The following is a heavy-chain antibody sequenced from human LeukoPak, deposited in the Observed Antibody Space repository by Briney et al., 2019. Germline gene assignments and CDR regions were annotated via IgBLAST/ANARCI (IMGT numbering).Heavy chain of an antibody. CDR1: GGSISSYY. CDR2: IYSSGST. V-gene: IGHV4-4*07. D-gene: IGHD3-10*01. CDR3: ARGGGHFGSGSCVY. J-gene: IGHJ4*02. Sequence: SETLSLTCTASGGSISSYYWSWIRQPAWKGLEWIGRIYSSGSTNYNPSLKSRVTMSVDTSKNQLSLKLNSVTAADTAVHYCARGGGHFGSGSCVYWGQGTLVTVSS.